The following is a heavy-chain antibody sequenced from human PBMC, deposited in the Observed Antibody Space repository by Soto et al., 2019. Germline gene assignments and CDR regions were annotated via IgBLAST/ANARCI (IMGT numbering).Heavy chain of an antibody. CDR1: VGSITSGDYF. V-gene: IGHV4-30-4*01. Sequence: QVALQESGPGLVKPSQTLSLTCTVSVGSITSGDYFWSWIRQPPGPGLEWIGYIYYRGSTDYNTAHKSRGTTAGDTPKNQVSPRRTAETAADTAVYDGAARGYDESGYYDAGRGMGVWGRGTTVTVS. CDR3: AARGYDESGYYDAGRGMGV. CDR2: IYYRGST. D-gene: IGHD3-22*01. J-gene: IGHJ6*02.